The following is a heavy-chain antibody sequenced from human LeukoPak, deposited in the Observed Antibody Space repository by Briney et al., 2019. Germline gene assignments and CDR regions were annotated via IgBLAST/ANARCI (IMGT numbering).Heavy chain of an antibody. J-gene: IGHJ6*02. CDR1: GFTFYDHA. Sequence: GGSLRLSCVASGFTFYDHAMHWVRQAPGKGLEWVSSISWYSGNIGYADSVKGRFSISRDNAKNTLYLEMNSLRTDDTALYFCARDVWRRAFYYAMDVWGLGTTVAVSS. CDR2: ISWYSGNI. CDR3: ARDVWRRAFYYAMDV. V-gene: IGHV3-9*01. D-gene: IGHD2-21*01.